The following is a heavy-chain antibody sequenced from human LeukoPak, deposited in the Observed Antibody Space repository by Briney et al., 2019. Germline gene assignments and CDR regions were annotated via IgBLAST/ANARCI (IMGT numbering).Heavy chain of an antibody. CDR1: GFTFSSYS. Sequence: AGGSLRLSCAASGFTFSSYSMNWVRQAPGKGLEWVSSISNIGSYIYYADSVKGRFTISRDNSKNTLYLQMNSLRAEDTAVYYCARELTMIGGYWGQGTLVTVSS. D-gene: IGHD3-22*01. CDR3: ARELTMIGGY. CDR2: ISNIGSYI. V-gene: IGHV3-21*01. J-gene: IGHJ4*02.